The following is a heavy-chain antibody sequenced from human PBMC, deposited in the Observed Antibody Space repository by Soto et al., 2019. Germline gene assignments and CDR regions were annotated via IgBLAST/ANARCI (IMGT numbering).Heavy chain of an antibody. Sequence: QLQLQESGPGLVKPSETLSLTCTVSGGSISSSSYYWGWIRQPPGKGLEWIGSIYYSGSTYYNPSLKSRVTISVXTXXXXXXXXXSSVTAADTAVYYCARLPAAVLTPDYWGQGTLVTVSS. CDR3: ARLPAAVLTPDY. CDR2: IYYSGST. CDR1: GGSISSSSYY. J-gene: IGHJ4*02. D-gene: IGHD6-13*01. V-gene: IGHV4-39*01.